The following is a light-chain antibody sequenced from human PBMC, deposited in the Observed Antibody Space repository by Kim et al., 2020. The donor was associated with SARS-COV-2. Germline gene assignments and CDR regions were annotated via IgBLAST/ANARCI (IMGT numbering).Light chain of an antibody. V-gene: IGLV3-21*04. Sequence: APGKTARITCGGNNIGSKSMHWYQQKPGQAPVLIIYYDSDRPSGIPERFSGSNSGNTATLTLSRVEAGDEADYYCQLWDSSSDFWVFGGGTQLTVL. CDR2: YDS. CDR1: NIGSKS. CDR3: QLWDSSSDFWV. J-gene: IGLJ3*02.